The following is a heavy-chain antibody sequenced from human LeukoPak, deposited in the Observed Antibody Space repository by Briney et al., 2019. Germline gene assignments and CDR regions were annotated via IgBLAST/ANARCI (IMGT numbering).Heavy chain of an antibody. D-gene: IGHD2-2*01. V-gene: IGHV3-20*04. CDR2: ITWNGGST. CDR3: ARGRYCSSSSCPPVSYFDS. Sequence: GGSLRLSCVASGFTFDDYGMSWVRRAPGKGLEWVSAITWNGGSTAYADSVKGRFTISRDNPKNSLYLQMNNLRAEDTALYFCARGRYCSSSSCPPVSYFDSWGQGTLVTVSS. J-gene: IGHJ4*02. CDR1: GFTFDDYG.